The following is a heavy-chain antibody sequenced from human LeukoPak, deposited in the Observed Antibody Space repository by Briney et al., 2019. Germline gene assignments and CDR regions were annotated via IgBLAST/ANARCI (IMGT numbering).Heavy chain of an antibody. CDR2: IYTSGST. V-gene: IGHV4-4*09. CDR1: GGSISSYY. Sequence: SETLSLTCTVSGGSISSYYWSWIRQPPGKGLEWIGYIYTSGSTNYNPSLKSRVTISVDTSKNQFSLKLSSVTATDTAVYYCATAYYYDSSGYSLDYWGQGTLVTVSS. J-gene: IGHJ4*02. D-gene: IGHD3-22*01. CDR3: ATAYYYDSSGYSLDY.